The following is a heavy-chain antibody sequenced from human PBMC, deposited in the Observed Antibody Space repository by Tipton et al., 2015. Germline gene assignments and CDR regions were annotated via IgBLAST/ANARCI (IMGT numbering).Heavy chain of an antibody. CDR1: GGSISSYY. CDR2: IYHSGST. D-gene: IGHD3-22*01. Sequence: GLVKPSETLSLTCTVSGGSISSYYWSWIRQPPGKGLEWIGSIYHSGSTNYNPSLKSRVSISVDTSKNQFSLKLSSVTAADTAVYYCAGDSTSLESGIRYDGSGYYAFDIWGQGTMVTVSS. CDR3: AGDSTSLESGIRYDGSGYYAFDI. V-gene: IGHV4-59*01. J-gene: IGHJ3*02.